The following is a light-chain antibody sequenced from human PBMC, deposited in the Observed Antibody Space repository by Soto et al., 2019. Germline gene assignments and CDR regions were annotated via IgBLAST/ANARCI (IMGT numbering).Light chain of an antibody. J-gene: IGKJ1*01. CDR2: NAS. Sequence: DIQITQSPSTLSASVGDRVTITCRASRNIERWLAWYQQKPGKPPKLLILNASTLGSGVPSRFSGSGSGTEFTLTISGLQPDDFATYYCQHCDTSWPFGQGTKV. CDR3: QHCDTSWP. CDR1: RNIERW. V-gene: IGKV1-5*01.